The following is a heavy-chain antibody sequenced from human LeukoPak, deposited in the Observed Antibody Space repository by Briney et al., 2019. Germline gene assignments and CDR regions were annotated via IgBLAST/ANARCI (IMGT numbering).Heavy chain of an antibody. V-gene: IGHV3-7*03. CDR1: GFTFGKYW. D-gene: IGHD3-3*01. J-gene: IGHJ4*02. CDR2: IKLDGSEK. CDR3: ARDQYDTWSRRGNFDS. Sequence: GGSLRLSCVASGFTFGKYWMSWVRQAPGKGLEWVANIKLDGSEKNYVDSVKGRFTISRNNTKNSLYLQMNSLRAEDTAVFYCARDQYDTWSRRGNFDSWGQGTLVIVSS.